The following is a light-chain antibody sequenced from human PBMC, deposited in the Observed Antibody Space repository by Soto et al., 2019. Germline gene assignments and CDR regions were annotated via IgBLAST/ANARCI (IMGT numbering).Light chain of an antibody. CDR1: QSVSSSY. CDR2: GAS. J-gene: IGKJ2*01. V-gene: IGKV3-20*01. Sequence: EIVLTQSPGTLSLSPGERATLSCRASQSVSSSYLAWYQQKPGQAPRLLIYGASSRATGIPDRFSGSGSGKDFTLTISRLEPEDFAVYYCQQDGSSYTFGQGTKLEIK. CDR3: QQDGSSYT.